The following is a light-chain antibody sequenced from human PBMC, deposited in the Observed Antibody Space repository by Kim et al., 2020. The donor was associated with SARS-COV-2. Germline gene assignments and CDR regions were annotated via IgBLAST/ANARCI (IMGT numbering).Light chain of an antibody. CDR3: HQSTSSPYT. CDR2: YAS. CDR1: IGSS. V-gene: IGKV6-21*02. Sequence: IGSSLHWYQQKPDQSPKLLIKYASQSISGVPSRFSGSGSGTDFTLTINSLEAEDAATYYCHQSTSSPYTFGQGTRLEI. J-gene: IGKJ2*01.